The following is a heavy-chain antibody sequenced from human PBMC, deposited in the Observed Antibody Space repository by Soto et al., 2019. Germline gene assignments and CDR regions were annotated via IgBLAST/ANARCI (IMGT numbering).Heavy chain of an antibody. V-gene: IGHV2-5*01. CDR3: AHRRYVITLHLRETWFAP. J-gene: IGHJ5*02. CDR2: IYWNDDK. Sequence: SGPTLVNPTQTLTLTCSFSGFSLSTSGGGVGWIRQPPGKAMEWLAVIYWNDDKYYSPSLEGRLIIAKDTSKNPVVLTMTNMDPVDTATYYCAHRRYVITLHLRETWFAPWGQGTLVTVSS. D-gene: IGHD1-20*01. CDR1: GFSLSTSGGG.